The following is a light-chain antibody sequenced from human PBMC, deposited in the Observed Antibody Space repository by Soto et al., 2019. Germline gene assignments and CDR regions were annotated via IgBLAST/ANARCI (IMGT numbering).Light chain of an antibody. CDR3: CSYAGPSTYV. Sequence: QSALTQPASVSGSRGQSITISCTGTSSDVGSFTLVSWYQQHPAKAPKLMIFDDSKRPSGVSNRFSGSKSGNTASLTIYDLQAEDEADYYCCSYAGPSTYVFGTGTKLTVL. J-gene: IGLJ1*01. CDR1: SSDVGSFTL. V-gene: IGLV2-23*01. CDR2: DDS.